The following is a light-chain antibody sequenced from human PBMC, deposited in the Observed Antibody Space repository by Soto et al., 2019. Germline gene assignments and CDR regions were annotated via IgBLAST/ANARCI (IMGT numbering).Light chain of an antibody. CDR2: GNS. J-gene: IGLJ2*01. V-gene: IGLV1-40*01. CDR1: SSNIGAGYD. CDR3: QSYGSSPSVV. Sequence: QSVLTQPPSVSGAPGQRVTISCTGSSSNIGAGYDVHWYQQLPGTAPKLLIYGNSNRPSGVPDRFSGSKSGTSASLAITGRQAEDEADYDCQSYGSSPSVVFGGGTEPTVL.